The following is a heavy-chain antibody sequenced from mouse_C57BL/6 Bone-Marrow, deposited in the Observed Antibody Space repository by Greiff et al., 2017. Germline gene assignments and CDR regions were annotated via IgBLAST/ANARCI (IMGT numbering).Heavy chain of an antibody. D-gene: IGHD2-1*01. CDR2: FHPYNDDT. CDR3: ARGGNYGGYYFDY. V-gene: IGHV1-47*01. Sequence: VQLQQPGAELVKPGASVKMSCKASGYTFTTYPIEWMKQNHGKSLEWIGNFHPYNDDTKYNEKFKGKDTLTVEKSSSTVYLELSRLTSDDSAVYYCARGGNYGGYYFDYWGQGTTLTVSS. CDR1: GYTFTTYP. J-gene: IGHJ2*01.